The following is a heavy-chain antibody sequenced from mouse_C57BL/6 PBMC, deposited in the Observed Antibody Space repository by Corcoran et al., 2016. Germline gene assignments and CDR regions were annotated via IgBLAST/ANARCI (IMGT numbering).Heavy chain of an antibody. Sequence: EVQLQQSGPELVKPGASVKISCKASGYTFTDYYMNWVKQSHGKSLEWIGDINPNNGGTSYNQKFKGKATLTVDKSSSTAYMELRSLTSEDSAVYYCARRGWDPFDDWGQGTTLTVSS. J-gene: IGHJ2*01. CDR2: INPNNGGT. V-gene: IGHV1-26*01. CDR1: GYTFTDYY. CDR3: ARRGWDPFDD. D-gene: IGHD4-1*01.